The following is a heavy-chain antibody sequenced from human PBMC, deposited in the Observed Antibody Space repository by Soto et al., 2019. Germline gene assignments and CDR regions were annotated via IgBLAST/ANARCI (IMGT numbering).Heavy chain of an antibody. CDR1: GGSFSGYY. D-gene: IGHD6-13*01. CDR3: ARDHSSSSYAFDI. V-gene: IGHV4-34*09. Sequence: ASETLSLTCAVYGGSFSGYYWSWIRQPPGKGLEWIGYIYYSGSTYYNPSLKSRVTISVDTSKNQFSLKLSSVTAADTAVYYCARDHSSSSYAFDIWGQGTMVTVSS. CDR2: IYYSGST. J-gene: IGHJ3*02.